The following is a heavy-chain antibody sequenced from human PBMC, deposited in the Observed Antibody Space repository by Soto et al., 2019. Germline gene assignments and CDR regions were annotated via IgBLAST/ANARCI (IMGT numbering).Heavy chain of an antibody. CDR1: GGSFTSNDW. V-gene: IGHV4-4*02. D-gene: IGHD1-7*01. J-gene: IGHJ4*02. CDR3: ASRDPGTSVDY. Sequence: PSETLSLTCAVSGGSFTSNDWWAWVRQPPGQGLEWIGEIYRTGSTNYNPSLKSRVTISLDKSENQFSLKVTSLTAADTAVYYCASRDPGTSVDYWGQGTLVTCSS. CDR2: IYRTGST.